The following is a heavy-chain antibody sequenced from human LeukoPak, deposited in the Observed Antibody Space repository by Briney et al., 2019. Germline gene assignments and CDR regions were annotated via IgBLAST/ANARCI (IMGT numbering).Heavy chain of an antibody. Sequence: GGSLRLSCAASGFSFSEHSMNWVRQAPGKGLEWVSNIRGSSSAMNYADSVKGRFTISRDNAKNSLYLQMNSLRAEDTALYYCARGRDTNFDYWGQGTLVTVSS. CDR2: IRGSSSAM. J-gene: IGHJ4*02. D-gene: IGHD5-18*01. CDR3: ARGRDTNFDY. V-gene: IGHV3-48*04. CDR1: GFSFSEHS.